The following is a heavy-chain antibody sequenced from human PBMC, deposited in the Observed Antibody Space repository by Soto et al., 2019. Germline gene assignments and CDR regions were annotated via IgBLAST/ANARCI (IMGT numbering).Heavy chain of an antibody. J-gene: IGHJ4*02. CDR3: NYYYDSSGYQFDY. CDR2: IKNKTHGGTT. Sequence: GGSLRLSCAASGFTLSNAWMFWVRQAPGKGLEWVGRIKNKTHGGTTDHAAPVKGRFTISRDDSKNTLYLQMNSLKIEDTAVYYCNYYYDSSGYQFDYWGQGTLVTVSS. CDR1: GFTLSNAW. D-gene: IGHD3-22*01. V-gene: IGHV3-15*01.